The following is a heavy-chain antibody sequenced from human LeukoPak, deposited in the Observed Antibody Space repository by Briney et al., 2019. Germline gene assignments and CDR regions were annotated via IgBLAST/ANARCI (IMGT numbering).Heavy chain of an antibody. CDR2: ISSIRTNTI. CDR3: AKDGSGVVAASD. CDR1: GFTFSSYA. J-gene: IGHJ4*02. D-gene: IGHD2-15*01. V-gene: IGHV3-48*01. Sequence: GGSLRLSCAASGFTFSSYAMNWVRQAPGKGLEWVSYISSIRTNTIYYADSVKGRFTISRDNAKSSLYLQMNGLRAEDTAVYYCAKDGSGVVAASDWGQGTLVTVSS.